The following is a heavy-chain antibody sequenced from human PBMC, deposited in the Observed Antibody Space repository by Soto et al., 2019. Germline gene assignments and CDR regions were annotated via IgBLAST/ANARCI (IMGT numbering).Heavy chain of an antibody. CDR2: ISPFNGNT. Sequence: ASVKVSCKSSGYPFTHYGITWVRQAPGQGLEWMGWISPFNGNTNYGQTLQGRVTLTTDTSTSTVYMELRSLRSDDTAVYYCARVDGTYWGQGTLVTVSS. J-gene: IGHJ4*02. V-gene: IGHV1-18*01. CDR3: ARVDGTY. CDR1: GYPFTHYG. D-gene: IGHD1-26*01.